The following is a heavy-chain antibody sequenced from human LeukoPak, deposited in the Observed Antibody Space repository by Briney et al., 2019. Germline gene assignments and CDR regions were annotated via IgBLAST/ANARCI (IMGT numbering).Heavy chain of an antibody. Sequence: PGGSLRLSCAASGFTFSSYSMNWVRQAPGKGLEWVSSISISSSYIYYADSVKGRFTISRDNAKNSLYLQMNRLRAEDTAVYYCARDSGYYDSSGFNDYWGQGTLVTVSS. V-gene: IGHV3-21*01. J-gene: IGHJ4*02. D-gene: IGHD3-22*01. CDR1: GFTFSSYS. CDR2: ISISSSYI. CDR3: ARDSGYYDSSGFNDY.